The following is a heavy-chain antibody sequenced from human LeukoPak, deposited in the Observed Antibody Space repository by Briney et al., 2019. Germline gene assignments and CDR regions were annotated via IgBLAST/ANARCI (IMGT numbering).Heavy chain of an antibody. Sequence: GESLKISCKGSGYRFTNYWIGWVRQMPGKGLEWMATIYPGDSDTRYSPSFQGQVTISADQSISTAYLHWSSLKASDTAMYYCAGPLNSGWDYWGQGTLVTVSS. V-gene: IGHV5-51*01. J-gene: IGHJ4*02. D-gene: IGHD6-25*01. CDR2: IYPGDSDT. CDR3: AGPLNSGWDY. CDR1: GYRFTNYW.